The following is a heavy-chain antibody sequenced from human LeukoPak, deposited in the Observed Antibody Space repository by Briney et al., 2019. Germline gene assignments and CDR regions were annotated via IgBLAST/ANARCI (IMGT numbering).Heavy chain of an antibody. CDR3: ARKAVDNDAFDI. D-gene: IGHD6-19*01. CDR1: GFTFSSYE. Sequence: GGSLRLSCAASGFTFSSYEMNWVRQAPGKGLEWVSSISSSSSYIYYADSVKGRFTISRDNAKNSLYLQMNSLRAEDTAVYYCARKAVDNDAFDIWGQGTMVTVSS. J-gene: IGHJ3*02. CDR2: ISSSSSYI. V-gene: IGHV3-21*01.